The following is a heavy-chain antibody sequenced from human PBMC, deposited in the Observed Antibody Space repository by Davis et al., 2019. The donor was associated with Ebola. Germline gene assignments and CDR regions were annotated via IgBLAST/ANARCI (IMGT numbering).Heavy chain of an antibody. V-gene: IGHV3-33*06. Sequence: GESLKISCAASGFTFSSYVMHWVRQAPGKGLEWVAVIWYDGSNKYYADSVKGRFTISRDNSKNTLYLQMNSLRAEDTAVYYCAKESGNNYYYYGMDVWGQGTTVTVSS. CDR2: IWYDGSNK. D-gene: IGHD1-14*01. CDR3: AKESGNNYYYYGMDV. CDR1: GFTFSSYV. J-gene: IGHJ6*02.